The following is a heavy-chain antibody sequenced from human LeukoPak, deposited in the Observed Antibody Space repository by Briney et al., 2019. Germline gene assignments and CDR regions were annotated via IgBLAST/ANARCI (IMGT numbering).Heavy chain of an antibody. CDR1: GYTFTGYY. V-gene: IGHV1-8*02. CDR3: ARTFVDTSYWYFDL. Sequence: ASVKVSCKASGYTFTGYYMHWVRQAPGQGLEWMGWINPNSGNTGYAQKFQGRVTMTRNTSISTAYMELSSLRSEDTAVYYCARTFVDTSYWYFDLWGRGTLVTVSS. CDR2: INPNSGNT. D-gene: IGHD5-18*01. J-gene: IGHJ2*01.